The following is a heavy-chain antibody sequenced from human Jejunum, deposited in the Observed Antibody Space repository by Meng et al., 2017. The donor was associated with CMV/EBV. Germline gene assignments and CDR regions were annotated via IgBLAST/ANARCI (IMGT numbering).Heavy chain of an antibody. D-gene: IGHD4-17*01. CDR3: TTLYGDSIS. CDR2: IYHSGRT. V-gene: IGHV4-4*02. Sequence: QVQLEESGPGLVMPSGTLSLTGDVSGGSIRNEQWWSWVRQAPGKGLEWIGEIYHSGRTNYNPSVKSRVSMSVDKSQNHFSLRLSSVTAADTAVYYCTTLYGDSISWGQGTLVTVSS. J-gene: IGHJ4*02. CDR1: GGSIRNEQW.